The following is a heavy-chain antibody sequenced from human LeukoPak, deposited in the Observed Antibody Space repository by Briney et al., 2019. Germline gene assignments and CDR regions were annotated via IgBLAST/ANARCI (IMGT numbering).Heavy chain of an antibody. V-gene: IGHV3-23*01. CDR2: ISGSGGST. Sequence: QPGGSLRLSCAASGFTFSSYAMSWVRQAPGKGLEWVSAISGSGGSTYYADSVKGRFTISRDSSKNTLYLQMNSLRAEDTAVYYCAKMSKGRYYYDSSGYYYFDYWGQGTLVTVSS. D-gene: IGHD3-22*01. CDR1: GFTFSSYA. CDR3: AKMSKGRYYYDSSGYYYFDY. J-gene: IGHJ4*02.